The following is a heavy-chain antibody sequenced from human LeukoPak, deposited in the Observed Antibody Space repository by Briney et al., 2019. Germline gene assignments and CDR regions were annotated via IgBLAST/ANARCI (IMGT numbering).Heavy chain of an antibody. Sequence: SETLSLTCTVSGGSISSSSYYWGWIRQPPGKGMEWIGSIYYSGSTYYNPSLMSRVTISVDTSKNQFSLKLSSVTAADTAVYYCARGQTDSGSYFDYWGQGTLVTVSS. CDR1: GGSISSSSYY. CDR2: IYYSGST. D-gene: IGHD1-26*01. CDR3: ARGQTDSGSYFDY. V-gene: IGHV4-39*07. J-gene: IGHJ4*02.